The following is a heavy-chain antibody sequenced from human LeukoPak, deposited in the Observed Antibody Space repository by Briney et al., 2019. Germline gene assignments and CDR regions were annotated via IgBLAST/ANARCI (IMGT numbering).Heavy chain of an antibody. Sequence: GGSLRLSCAASGFTVSSNYMSWVRQAPGKGLEWVSVIYSGGSTYYADSVKGRFTISRDNSKNTLYLQMNSLRAEDTAVYYCAREAYYDSSGYSTFDYWGQGTLVTVSS. CDR2: IYSGGST. CDR3: AREAYYDSSGYSTFDY. J-gene: IGHJ4*02. CDR1: GFTVSSNY. D-gene: IGHD3-22*01. V-gene: IGHV3-66*02.